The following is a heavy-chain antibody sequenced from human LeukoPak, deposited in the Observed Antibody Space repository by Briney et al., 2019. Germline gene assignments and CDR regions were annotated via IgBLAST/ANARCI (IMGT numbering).Heavy chain of an antibody. V-gene: IGHV1-24*01. CDR2: FDPEDGET. CDR3: ATVRGLYSAYAYYFDY. J-gene: IGHJ4*02. CDR1: GYTLAELS. D-gene: IGHD5-12*01. Sequence: GASVNLSCKVSGYTLAELSMHWVRQAPGKGLEWMGGFDPEDGETIYAQKFQGRVTMTEDTSTDTAYTELSSLRSEDTAVYYCATVRGLYSAYAYYFDYWGQRSHVAVSS.